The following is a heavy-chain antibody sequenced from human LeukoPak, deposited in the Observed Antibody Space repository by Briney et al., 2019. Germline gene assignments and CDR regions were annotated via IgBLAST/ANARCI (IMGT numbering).Heavy chain of an antibody. V-gene: IGHV3-53*01. CDR2: XYSGGST. CDR3: ARCTSCYYIGDYYGMDV. Sequence: GGSLRLSCAASGFTVSDNYMSWVRQAPGKGLEXXXXXYSGGSTYYADSVKGRFTISRDNSKNTLHLQMNSLRVEDTAVYYCARCTSCYYIGDYYGMDVWGKGTTVTVSS. D-gene: IGHD2-2*01. J-gene: IGHJ6*04. CDR1: GFTVSDNY.